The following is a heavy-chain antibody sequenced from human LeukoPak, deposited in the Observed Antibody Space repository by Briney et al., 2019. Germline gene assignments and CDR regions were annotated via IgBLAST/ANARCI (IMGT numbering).Heavy chain of an antibody. CDR2: IYPGDSDT. D-gene: IGHD6-13*01. J-gene: IGHJ3*02. V-gene: IGHV5-51*01. CDR1: GYRFTSYW. Sequence: GESLTISCMGSGYRFTSYWIGCVRQMPGKSLEWMGIIYPGDSDTSHSPSFQGQVTISADTSIRTAYLQWSSLTAPDTAMYYCARHWGDIAGAGTGAFDIWGQGKKVTVSS. CDR3: ARHWGDIAGAGTGAFDI.